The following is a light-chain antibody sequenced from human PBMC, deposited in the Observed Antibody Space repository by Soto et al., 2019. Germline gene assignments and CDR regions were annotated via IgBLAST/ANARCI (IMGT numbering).Light chain of an antibody. Sequence: EIVLTQSPGTLSLSPGERASLYCRASQSIASNSLVWYQQKPGQAPKFVIYSAFSRATGIPDRFSGSGSGTDFTLTISRLEPEDFAVYYCQHYGTSPPYTFGQGTKLEI. CDR3: QHYGTSPPYT. V-gene: IGKV3-20*01. J-gene: IGKJ2*01. CDR1: QSIASNS. CDR2: SAF.